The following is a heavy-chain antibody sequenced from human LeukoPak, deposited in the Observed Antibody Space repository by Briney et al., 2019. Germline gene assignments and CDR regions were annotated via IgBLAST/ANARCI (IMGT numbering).Heavy chain of an antibody. V-gene: IGHV3-74*01. Sequence: GRSLRLSCAASGFTFSSYGMHWVRQAPGKGLVWVSRINTDGSSTSYADSVKGRFTISRDNAKNTLYLQMNSLRAEDTAVYYCARGTWELSLDRADAFDIWGQGTMVTVSS. CDR3: ARGTWELSLDRADAFDI. D-gene: IGHD1-26*01. CDR2: INTDGSST. CDR1: GFTFSSYG. J-gene: IGHJ3*02.